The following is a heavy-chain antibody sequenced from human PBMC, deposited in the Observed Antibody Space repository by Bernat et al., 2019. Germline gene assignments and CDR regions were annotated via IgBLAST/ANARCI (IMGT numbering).Heavy chain of an antibody. D-gene: IGHD3-10*01. CDR1: GFTFSNYW. Sequence: EVQLVESGGGLVQPGGSLRLSCAASGFTFSNYWMHWVRQAPGKGLVWVSRIKSDGSTTNYADSVKGRFTIARDNAENTLFLQMNSLGAEDTAVYYCARGNLGGWFDPWGQGTLVTVSS. V-gene: IGHV3-74*01. J-gene: IGHJ5*02. CDR2: IKSDGSTT. CDR3: ARGNLGGWFDP.